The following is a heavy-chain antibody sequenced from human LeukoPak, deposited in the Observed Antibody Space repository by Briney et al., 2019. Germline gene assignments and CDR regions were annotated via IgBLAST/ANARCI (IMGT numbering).Heavy chain of an antibody. J-gene: IGHJ2*01. V-gene: IGHV4-30-2*01. Sequence: SETLSLTCTVSGGSISSGGYSWSWLRQPPGKGLEWIGYIYHSGSTYYNPSLKSRVTISVDRSKNQFSLKLSSVTAADTAVYYCARAKVDIVATSHFDLWGRGTLVTVSS. CDR2: IYHSGST. D-gene: IGHD5-12*01. CDR3: ARAKVDIVATSHFDL. CDR1: GGSISSGGYS.